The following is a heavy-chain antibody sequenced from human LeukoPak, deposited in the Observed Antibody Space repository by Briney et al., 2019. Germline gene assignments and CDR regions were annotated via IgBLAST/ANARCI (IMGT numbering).Heavy chain of an antibody. V-gene: IGHV4-59*01. CDR2: IYYSGST. Sequence: SETLSLTCTVSGGSISSYYWSWVRQPPGKGLEWIGYIYYSGSTNYNPSLKSRVTISVDTSKNQFSLKLSSVTAADTAVYYCARDLGATGWFDPWGQGTLVTVSS. CDR1: GGSISSYY. J-gene: IGHJ5*02. CDR3: ARDLGATGWFDP. D-gene: IGHD1-26*01.